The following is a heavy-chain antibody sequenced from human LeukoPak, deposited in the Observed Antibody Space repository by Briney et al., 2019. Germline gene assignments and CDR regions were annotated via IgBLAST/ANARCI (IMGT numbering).Heavy chain of an antibody. V-gene: IGHV1-69*01. J-gene: IGHJ3*02. D-gene: IGHD5-24*01. CDR3: ARAGRDGYNYYAFDI. Sequence: SVKVSCKASGGTFSSYAISWVRQAPGQGLEWMGGIIPIFGTANYAQKFQDRVTITADESTSTAYMELSSLRSEDTAVYYCARAGRDGYNYYAFDIWGQGTMVTVSS. CDR2: IIPIFGTA. CDR1: GGTFSSYA.